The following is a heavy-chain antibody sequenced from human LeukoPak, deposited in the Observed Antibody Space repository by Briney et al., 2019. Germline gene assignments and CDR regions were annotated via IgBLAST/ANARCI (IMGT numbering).Heavy chain of an antibody. CDR3: AKAPVTTCSGAYCYPFDY. V-gene: IGHV3-23*01. CDR1: GFSISSGYY. Sequence: ETLSLTCTVSGFSISSGYYWGWVRQGPGKGLEWVSAISVSGNTYHADSVKGRFTISRDSSKNTLYLQMNSLRAGDAAVYYCAKAPVTTCSGAYCYPFDYWSQGTLVTVSS. CDR2: ISVSGNT. D-gene: IGHD2-15*01. J-gene: IGHJ4*02.